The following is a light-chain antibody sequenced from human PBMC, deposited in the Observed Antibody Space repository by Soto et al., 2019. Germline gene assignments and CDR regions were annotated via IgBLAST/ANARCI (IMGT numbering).Light chain of an antibody. V-gene: IGKV3-11*01. CDR2: DAS. J-gene: IGKJ1*01. Sequence: VLTQSPATLSLSPGETATLSCRASQSVSSYLAWYQQKPGQAPRLLIYDASHRATGIPARFSGSRSVTDFTLTISSLEPEDFAVYYCQQRNSWPWTFGQGTKVEIK. CDR3: QQRNSWPWT. CDR1: QSVSSY.